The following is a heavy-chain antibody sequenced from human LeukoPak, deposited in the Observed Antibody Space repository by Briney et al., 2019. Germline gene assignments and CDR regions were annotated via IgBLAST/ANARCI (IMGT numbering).Heavy chain of an antibody. Sequence: GGSLRLSCVASGFPFSSYWMTWVRQAPGKGLEWVANIKQDGSKKSYVDSVKGRFTISRDNAKNSLYLQMNSLRAEDTAIYYCTRVGYIDEGIDYWGQGALVTVSS. J-gene: IGHJ4*02. CDR2: IKQDGSKK. CDR1: GFPFSSYW. CDR3: TRVGYIDEGIDY. D-gene: IGHD5-24*01. V-gene: IGHV3-7*04.